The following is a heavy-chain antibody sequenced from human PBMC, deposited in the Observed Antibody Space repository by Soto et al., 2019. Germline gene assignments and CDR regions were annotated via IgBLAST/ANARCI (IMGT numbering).Heavy chain of an antibody. CDR3: ARQIYDSDTGPNFQYYFDS. V-gene: IGHV5-10-1*01. CDR1: GYSFARYW. Sequence: GESLKISCKGSGYSFARYWITWVRQKPGKGLEWMGRIDPSDSQTYYSPSFRGHVTISVTKSITTVFLQWSSLRASDTAMYYCARQIYDSDTGPNFQYYFDSWGQGTPVTVSS. J-gene: IGHJ4*02. D-gene: IGHD3-22*01. CDR2: IDPSDSQT.